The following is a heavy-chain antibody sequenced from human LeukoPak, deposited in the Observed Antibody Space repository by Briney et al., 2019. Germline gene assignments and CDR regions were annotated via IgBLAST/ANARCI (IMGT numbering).Heavy chain of an antibody. J-gene: IGHJ4*02. D-gene: IGHD6-6*01. CDR3: ARGWANIAARSLAY. CDR1: GGSFSGYY. V-gene: IGHV4-34*01. CDR2: INHSGST. Sequence: SETLSLTCAVYGGSFSGYYWSWIRQPPGKGLEWIGEINHSGSTNYNPSLKSRVTISVDTSKNQFSLKLSSVTAADTAVYYCARGWANIAARSLAYWGQGTLVTVSS.